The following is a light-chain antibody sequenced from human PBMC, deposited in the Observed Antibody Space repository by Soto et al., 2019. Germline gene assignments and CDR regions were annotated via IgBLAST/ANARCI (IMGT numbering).Light chain of an antibody. CDR1: QSVLSSSNNKNY. Sequence: DIVMTQSPDSLAVSLGERATINCKSSQSVLSSSNNKNYLSWYQQKPGQPPKLLIYWASTRESGVPDRFSGSGSGTDFTLTISSLQAEDVAVYYCHHYYSAPLTFGQGTKVDIK. CDR3: HHYYSAPLT. CDR2: WAS. V-gene: IGKV4-1*01. J-gene: IGKJ1*01.